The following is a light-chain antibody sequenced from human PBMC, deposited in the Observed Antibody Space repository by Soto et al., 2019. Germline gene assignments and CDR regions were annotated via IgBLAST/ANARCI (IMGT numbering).Light chain of an antibody. CDR3: QHSGT. J-gene: IGKJ1*01. CDR1: QCISSW. V-gene: IGKV1-5*01. Sequence: DIQMPRPPATLSSSVRNRVTITCRASQCISSWWAWYQHKPGKAPKLLIYDASSLESGVPSRFSGSGSGTEFTLTISSLQPDDFATYYCQHSGTFGQGAKVDIK. CDR2: DAS.